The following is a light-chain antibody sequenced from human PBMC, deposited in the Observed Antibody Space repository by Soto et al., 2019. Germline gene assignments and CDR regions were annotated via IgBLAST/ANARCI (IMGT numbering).Light chain of an antibody. Sequence: EIVLTQSPGTLSLSPGERATLSCRASQSVSSSYLAWYKHKPGQAPRLLIYGASSRATGIPDRFSGSGSGTDFTLTISRLEPEDFAVYYCQQYGISPHTFGQGTKLEIK. CDR2: GAS. CDR3: QQYGISPHT. CDR1: QSVSSSY. V-gene: IGKV3-20*01. J-gene: IGKJ2*01.